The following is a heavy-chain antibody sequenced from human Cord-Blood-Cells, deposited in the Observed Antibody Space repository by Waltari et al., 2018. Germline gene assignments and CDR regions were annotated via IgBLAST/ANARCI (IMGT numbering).Heavy chain of an antibody. J-gene: IGHJ3*02. CDR1: GYPFTRTG. Sequence: QVQLVQSGAEVKKPGASVKGSCKASGYPFTRTGHSWVPQAPGKGLEWMGWISAYNGNTNYAQKLQGRVTMTTDTSTSTAYMELRSLRSDDTAVYYCARFVDSSSSFAFDIWGQGTMVTVSS. V-gene: IGHV1-18*01. CDR2: ISAYNGNT. CDR3: ARFVDSSSSFAFDI. D-gene: IGHD6-6*01.